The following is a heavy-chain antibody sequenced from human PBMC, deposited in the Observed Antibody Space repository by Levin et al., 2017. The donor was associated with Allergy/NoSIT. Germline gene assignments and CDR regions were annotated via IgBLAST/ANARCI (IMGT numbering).Heavy chain of an antibody. Sequence: SETLSLTCTVSGGSISTYFWSWIRQPPGKGLEWIGFIYYTGDTKYNPSLKSRVTMSVDTPKNQLSLQLSSGTAADTAVYYWARDYSTSWWMGVEYWGQGILVTVSS. CDR1: GGSISTYF. V-gene: IGHV4-59*01. CDR2: IYYTGDT. D-gene: IGHD6-13*01. CDR3: ARDYSTSWWMGVEY. J-gene: IGHJ4*02.